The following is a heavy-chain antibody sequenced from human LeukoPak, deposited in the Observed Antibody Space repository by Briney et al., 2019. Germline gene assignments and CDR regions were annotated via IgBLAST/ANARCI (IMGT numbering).Heavy chain of an antibody. CDR2: IRYDGSNK. J-gene: IGHJ4*02. CDR3: AKSCSGGSCFPDS. Sequence: GGSLRLSCAASGFTFSTYGMHWVRQTPGKGLEWVAFIRYDGSNKVYVDSVKGRFTISRDNSKNTLYLLMDSLRAEDTAVYYCAKSCSGGSCFPDSWGQGTLVTVSS. CDR1: GFTFSTYG. D-gene: IGHD2-15*01. V-gene: IGHV3-30*02.